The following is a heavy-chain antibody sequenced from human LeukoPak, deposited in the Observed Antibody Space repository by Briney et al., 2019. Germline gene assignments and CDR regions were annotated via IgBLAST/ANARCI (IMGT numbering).Heavy chain of an antibody. D-gene: IGHD3-10*02. CDR1: GFTFRCYE. CDR2: ISSSGSNI. Sequence: GGALRLSCAASGFTFRCYEMTWVRQAPGRVLERVSYISSSGSNIYYADSVKGRFTISRDNAKNSLYLQMNSLRAEDTAVYYCAELGITMIGGVWGKGTTVTISS. V-gene: IGHV3-48*03. CDR3: AELGITMIGGV. J-gene: IGHJ6*04.